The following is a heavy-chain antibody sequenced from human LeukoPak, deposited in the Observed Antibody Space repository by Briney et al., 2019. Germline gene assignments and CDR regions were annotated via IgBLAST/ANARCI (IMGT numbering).Heavy chain of an antibody. CDR1: GFTFINYA. D-gene: IGHD2-15*01. J-gene: IGHJ4*02. V-gene: IGHV3-23*01. CDR3: AKDSGGSAWPKYFDY. CDR2: VSHSGGNT. Sequence: GGSLRLSCAASGFTFINYAMSWVRQAPGKGPEWVSTVSHSGGNTYHADCVKGRFTISRDNSKNTLYLQMDSLRAEDTAVYYCAKDSGGSAWPKYFDYWGQGSLVTVSS.